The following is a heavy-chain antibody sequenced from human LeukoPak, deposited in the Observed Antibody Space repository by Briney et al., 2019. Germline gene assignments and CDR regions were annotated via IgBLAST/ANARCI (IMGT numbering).Heavy chain of an antibody. CDR2: IRYDGSNK. D-gene: IGHD6-13*01. V-gene: IGHV3-30*02. J-gene: IGHJ6*03. CDR1: GFTFSRYG. Sequence: PGGSLRLSCAASGFTFSRYGMHWVRQAPGKGLEWVAFIRYDGSNKYYADSVKGRFTISRDNSKNTLYLQMNSLRAEDTAVYYCAKDHSSSWYRYYYMDVWGKGTTVTVSS. CDR3: AKDHSSSWYRYYYMDV.